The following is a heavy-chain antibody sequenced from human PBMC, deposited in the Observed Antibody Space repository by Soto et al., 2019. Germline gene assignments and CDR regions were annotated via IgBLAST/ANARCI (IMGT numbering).Heavy chain of an antibody. CDR3: GRRWATGKNCYHYGMDV. Sequence: SETLSLTCAVYGGSFSGYYWSWIRQPPGKGLEWIGEINHSGSTNYNPSLKSRVTTSVDTSKNQFSLKLSSVTAAETAVYSCGRRWATGKNCYHYGMDVWDHGTTVTVS. V-gene: IGHV4-34*01. CDR1: GGSFSGYY. CDR2: INHSGST. J-gene: IGHJ6*02. D-gene: IGHD4-4*01.